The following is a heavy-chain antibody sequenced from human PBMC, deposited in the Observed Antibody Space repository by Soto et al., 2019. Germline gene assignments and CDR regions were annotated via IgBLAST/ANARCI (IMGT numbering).Heavy chain of an antibody. J-gene: IGHJ4*02. V-gene: IGHV4-59*08. CDR3: ARRDDYANYFDY. Sequence: TLSLTCSVSGGSITSHYWSWIRQPPGKGLEWIGCISYSGITNYNPSLKSRVTISVHTSKSQFSLNLSSVTAADTAVYYCARRDDYANYFDYWGQGTLVTVSS. CDR2: ISYSGIT. D-gene: IGHD4-17*01. CDR1: GGSITSHY.